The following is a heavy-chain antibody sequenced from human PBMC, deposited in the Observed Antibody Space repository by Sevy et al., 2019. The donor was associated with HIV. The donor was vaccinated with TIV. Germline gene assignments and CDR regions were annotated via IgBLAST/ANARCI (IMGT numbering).Heavy chain of an antibody. J-gene: IGHJ4*02. V-gene: IGHV3-23*01. CDR2: LSFGCGEI. Sequence: GGSLRLSCAASGFTFSKYSMSWVRHPPGKGLEWVSTLSFGCGEINYADSVKGRFTISRDNSKSSVYLQMNNLRPDDTAVYYCAREGCTKPHDYWGQGTLVTVSS. CDR1: GFTFSKYS. CDR3: AREGCTKPHDY. D-gene: IGHD2-8*01.